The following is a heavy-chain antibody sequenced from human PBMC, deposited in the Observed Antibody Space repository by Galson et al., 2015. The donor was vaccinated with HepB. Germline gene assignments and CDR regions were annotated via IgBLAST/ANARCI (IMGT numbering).Heavy chain of an antibody. J-gene: IGHJ4*02. V-gene: IGHV1-18*04. CDR2: ISAYNGNT. CDR1: GYTFTSYG. CDR3: ARVRYYDILTGWGYFDY. Sequence: SVKVSCKASGYTFTSYGISWVRQAPGQGLEWMGWISAYNGNTNYAQKLQGRVTMTTDTSTSTAYMELRSLRSDDTAVYYCARVRYYDILTGWGYFDYWGQGTLVTVSS. D-gene: IGHD3-9*01.